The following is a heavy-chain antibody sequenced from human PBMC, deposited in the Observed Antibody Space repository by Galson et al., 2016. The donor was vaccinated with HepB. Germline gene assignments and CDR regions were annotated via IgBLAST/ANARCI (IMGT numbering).Heavy chain of an antibody. V-gene: IGHV3-11*06. CDR3: ARAPYRSAYTFGYYYMDV. Sequence: SLRLSCAASGFTFSDYYMSWIRQAPGKGLVWISYISRDTIYTTYAGSVKGRSTITRDNAKNSLYLQMNSLTPEDTAVDYCARAPYRSAYTFGYYYMDVWGKGTTVTVSS. CDR1: GFTFSDYY. CDR2: ISRDTIYT. J-gene: IGHJ6*03. D-gene: IGHD3-16*01.